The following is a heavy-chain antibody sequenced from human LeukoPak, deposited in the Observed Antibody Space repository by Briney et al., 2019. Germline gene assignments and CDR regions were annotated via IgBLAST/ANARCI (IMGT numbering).Heavy chain of an antibody. CDR3: AKGGGSYDEEFDY. CDR2: ISSSGSAI. D-gene: IGHD1-26*01. CDR1: GFIFSDYY. J-gene: IGHJ4*02. V-gene: IGHV3-11*01. Sequence: GGSLRLSCAASGFIFSDYYMSWIRQAPGKGLEWVSYISSSGSAIYYADSVKGRFTISRDNAKNSLYLQMNSLRPEDTAVYYCAKGGGSYDEEFDYWGQGTLVTVSS.